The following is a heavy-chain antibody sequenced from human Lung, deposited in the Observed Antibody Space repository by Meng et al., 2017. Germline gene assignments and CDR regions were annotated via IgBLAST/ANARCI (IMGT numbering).Heavy chain of an antibody. V-gene: IGHV3-30*01. CDR1: GFTFSSYA. J-gene: IGHJ4*02. CDR2: ISYDGNNE. Sequence: GESLKISCAASGFTFSSYAMHWVRQAPGKGLEWVAVISYDGNNEYYADSVKGRFTISRDNSKKTLYLQMNTLRPEDTTVYYCAREGGAFDSATAYFDSWGQGTLVTVSS. CDR3: AREGGAFDSATAYFDS. D-gene: IGHD5-18*01.